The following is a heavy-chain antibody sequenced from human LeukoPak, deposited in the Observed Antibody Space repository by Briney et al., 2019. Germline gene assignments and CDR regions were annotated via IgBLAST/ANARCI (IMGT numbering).Heavy chain of an antibody. CDR1: GFTFDVYA. V-gene: IGHV3-9*01. J-gene: IGHJ4*02. Sequence: GGSLRLSCAASGFTFDVYAMHWVRQGPGKGLEWVSGISWNSGRIDYADSVKGRFTISRDNAKNSLYLQMNSLRAEDTALYYCAKGLYGDYVGCFDFWGQGTQVTVSS. CDR2: ISWNSGRI. D-gene: IGHD4-17*01. CDR3: AKGLYGDYVGCFDF.